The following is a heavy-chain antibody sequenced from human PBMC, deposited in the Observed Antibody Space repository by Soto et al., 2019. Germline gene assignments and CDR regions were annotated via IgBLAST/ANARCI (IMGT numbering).Heavy chain of an antibody. J-gene: IGHJ5*02. V-gene: IGHV5-10-1*01. CDR1: GYTFTTFW. CDR3: ARLFCCTTTCDSWFDP. CDR2: IDPRDSYV. D-gene: IGHD2-2*01. Sequence: GESLKISCTGFGYTFTTFWISWVRQMPGKGLEWMGRIDPRDSYVNYSPSFQGHVTISLDKSISTAYLQWGSLKASDTAMYYCARLFCCTTTCDSWFDPSGQGTLVTVS.